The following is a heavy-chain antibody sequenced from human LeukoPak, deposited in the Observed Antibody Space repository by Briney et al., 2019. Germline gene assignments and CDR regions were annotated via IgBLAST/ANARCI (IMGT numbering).Heavy chain of an antibody. CDR2: IYSGGST. V-gene: IGHV3-66*01. Sequence: GSLRLSCAASGFTVSSNYMSWVRQAPGKGLEWVSVIYSGGSTYYADSVKGRFTISRDNSKNTLYLQMNSLRAEDTAVYYCARDRRRIAVAGTWGQGTLVTVSS. CDR3: ARDRRRIAVAGT. CDR1: GFTVSSNY. D-gene: IGHD6-19*01. J-gene: IGHJ5*02.